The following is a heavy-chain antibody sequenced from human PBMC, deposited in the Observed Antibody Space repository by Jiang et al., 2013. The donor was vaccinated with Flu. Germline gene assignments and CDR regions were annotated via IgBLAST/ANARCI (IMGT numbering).Heavy chain of an antibody. CDR3: ARPRAYCAADCYASFDY. CDR1: GYSFTSYW. V-gene: IGHV5-51*01. D-gene: IGHD2-21*02. J-gene: IGHJ4*02. CDR2: IYPDDSDT. Sequence: GAEVKKPGESLKISCKGSGYSFTSYWIGWVRQMPGKGLEWMGIIYPDDSDTRYSPSIQGHVTISADKSISTAYLQWSSLKASDTAMYYCARPRAYCAADCYASFDYWGQGTLVTVAS.